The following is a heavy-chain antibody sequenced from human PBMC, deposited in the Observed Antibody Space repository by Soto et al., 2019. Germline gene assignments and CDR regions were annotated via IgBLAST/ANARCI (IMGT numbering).Heavy chain of an antibody. D-gene: IGHD3-22*01. CDR3: AKEGGMDYYDSSGYHPAAFGI. V-gene: IGHV3-30*18. Sequence: GGSLRLSCAASGFTFSSYAMSWVRQAPGKGLEWVAVISYDGSNKYYADSVKGRFTISRDNSKNTLYLQMNSLRAEDTAVYYCAKEGGMDYYDSSGYHPAAFGIWGQGTMVTVSS. J-gene: IGHJ3*02. CDR1: GFTFSSYA. CDR2: ISYDGSNK.